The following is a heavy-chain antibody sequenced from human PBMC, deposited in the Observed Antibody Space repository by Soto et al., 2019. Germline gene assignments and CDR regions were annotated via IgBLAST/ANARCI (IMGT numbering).Heavy chain of an antibody. Sequence: ASVRVSCKASGYPFTTYGISWLRQAPGQGLERMGWVSNYNCDTEYHERLQSRGNMTRDTSTAKAYMELRSVTSDDTAVYYCARVMITFGVISDGPDHWGQGTLVTVSS. CDR3: ARVMITFGVISDGPDH. CDR2: VSNYNCDT. J-gene: IGHJ4*02. D-gene: IGHD3-16*01. CDR1: GYPFTTYG. V-gene: IGHV1-18*04.